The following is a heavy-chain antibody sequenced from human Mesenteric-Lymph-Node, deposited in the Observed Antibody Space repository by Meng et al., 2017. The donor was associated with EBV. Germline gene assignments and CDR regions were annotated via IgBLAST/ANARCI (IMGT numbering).Heavy chain of an antibody. CDR2: INHSGST. V-gene: IGHV4-34*01. J-gene: IGHJ4*02. CDR1: GGSFSGYY. CDR3: ARGLWQWLAYFDY. Sequence: VQLQQWGAGLLXXXXXLXRTCAVYGGSFSGYYWSWVPQPPGKGLEWIGEINHSGSTNYNPSLKSRVTISVDTSKNQFSLKLSSVTAADTAVYYCARGLWQWLAYFDYWGQGTLVTVSS. D-gene: IGHD6-19*01.